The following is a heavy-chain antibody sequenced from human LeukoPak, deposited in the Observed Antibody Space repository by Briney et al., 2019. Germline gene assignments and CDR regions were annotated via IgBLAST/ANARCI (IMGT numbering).Heavy chain of an antibody. Sequence: GGSLRLSCAASGFIFSNYGMSWVRQAPGKGLEWVSSVKGNAVTTYYADSVKGRFTIFRDNSKNTLYLQMSSLRAEDTAVYYCAKGFYYYMDVWGKGTTVTISS. CDR1: GFIFSNYG. J-gene: IGHJ6*03. CDR3: AKGFYYYMDV. CDR2: VKGNAVTT. V-gene: IGHV3-23*01.